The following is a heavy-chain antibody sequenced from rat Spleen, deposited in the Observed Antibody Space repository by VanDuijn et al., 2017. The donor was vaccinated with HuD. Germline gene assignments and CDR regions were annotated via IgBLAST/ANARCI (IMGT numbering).Heavy chain of an antibody. V-gene: IGHV2S1*01. CDR2: IWTGGST. CDR1: GFSLTSYH. Sequence: QVQLKESGPGLVKPSETLSLTCTVSGFSLTSYHVSWVRQPPGKGLEWMGIIWTGGSTDYNSALKSRLSISRDTSKSQVFLTMNSLQTDDTAVYYCFLSGEGYWGQGVMVTVSS. CDR3: FLSGEGY. J-gene: IGHJ2*01. D-gene: IGHD1-1*01.